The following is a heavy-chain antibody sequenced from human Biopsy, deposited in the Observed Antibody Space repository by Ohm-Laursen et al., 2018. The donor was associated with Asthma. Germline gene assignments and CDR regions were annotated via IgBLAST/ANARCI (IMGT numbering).Heavy chain of an antibody. Sequence: SVKASCKPLGGTFNTYVIGWVRQAPGQGLEWMGGINSVFGTTTYPQKFQDRVTITADDSTSTVYMELSSLRSKDTAVYYCARKAGSCISRTCYSLDFWGQGTLVTVSS. D-gene: IGHD2-2*01. CDR1: GGTFNTYV. V-gene: IGHV1-69*13. CDR3: ARKAGSCISRTCYSLDF. J-gene: IGHJ4*02. CDR2: INSVFGTT.